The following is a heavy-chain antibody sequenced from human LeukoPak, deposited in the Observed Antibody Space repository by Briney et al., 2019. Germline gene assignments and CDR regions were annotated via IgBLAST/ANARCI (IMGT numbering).Heavy chain of an antibody. CDR2: VYYSGST. V-gene: IGHV4-31*03. CDR3: AGDTTNDGFDI. J-gene: IGHJ3*02. D-gene: IGHD1-1*01. CDR1: GGSINSGGSY. Sequence: PSETLSLTCTVSGGSINSGGSYWSWIRQHPGKGLEWIGYVYYSGSTYYNPSLKSRVTISVDTSENQFSLKLRSVTAADTAVYYCAGDTTNDGFDIWGQETVVTVSS.